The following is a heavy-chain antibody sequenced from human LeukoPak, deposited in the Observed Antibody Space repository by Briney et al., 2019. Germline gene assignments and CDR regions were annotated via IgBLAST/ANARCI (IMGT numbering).Heavy chain of an antibody. D-gene: IGHD2-2*01. V-gene: IGHV4-30-4*01. CDR1: GGSISSGDYY. CDR3: ARVRQSLYCSSTSCYGFDP. J-gene: IGHJ5*02. CDR2: IYYSGST. Sequence: SQTLSLTCTVSGGSISSGDYYWSWIRQPPGKGLEWIGYIYYSGSTYYNPSLKSRVTISVDTSKNQFSLKLSSVTAADTAVYYCARVRQSLYCSSTSCYGFDPWGQGTLVTVSS.